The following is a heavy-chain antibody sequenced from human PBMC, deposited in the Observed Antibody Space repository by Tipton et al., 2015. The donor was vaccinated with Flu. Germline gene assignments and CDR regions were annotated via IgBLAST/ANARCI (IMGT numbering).Heavy chain of an antibody. Sequence: TLSLTCTVSGGSISSYYWSWIRQPPGKGLEWIGYIYYSGSTNYNPSLKSRVTISVDTSKNQFSLKLSSVTAADTAVYYCARDLGGDCSSTSCYPDAFDIWGQGTMVTVSS. CDR1: GGSISSYY. CDR2: IYYSGST. J-gene: IGHJ3*02. V-gene: IGHV4-59*01. CDR3: ARDLGGDCSSTSCYPDAFDI. D-gene: IGHD2-2*01.